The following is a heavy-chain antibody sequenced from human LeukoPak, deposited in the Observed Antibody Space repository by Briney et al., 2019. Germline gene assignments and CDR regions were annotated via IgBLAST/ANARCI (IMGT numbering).Heavy chain of an antibody. J-gene: IGHJ4*02. Sequence: GGSLRLSCGSSGFTLDDYGMHWVRQRPGKGLEWVSLISGDGGMTHYADSVKGRFTISRDNSKNSLYLQMNSLRIEDSACYYCAKDAPYSGRVFDCWGQGTLVTVSS. CDR1: GFTLDDYG. D-gene: IGHD5-12*01. V-gene: IGHV3-43*02. CDR2: ISGDGGMT. CDR3: AKDAPYSGRVFDC.